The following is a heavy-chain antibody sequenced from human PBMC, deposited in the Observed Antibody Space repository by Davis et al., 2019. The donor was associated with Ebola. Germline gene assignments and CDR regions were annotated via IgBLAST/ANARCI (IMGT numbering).Heavy chain of an antibody. V-gene: IGHV1-69*06. Sequence: SVKVSCKASGGTFSSYAISWVRQAPGQGLEWMGGIIPIFGTANYAQKFQGRVTITADKSTSTAYMELRSLRSDDTAVYYCAREGTMVRGVIITYGMDVWGQGTTVTVSS. J-gene: IGHJ6*02. D-gene: IGHD3-10*01. CDR2: IIPIFGTA. CDR3: AREGTMVRGVIITYGMDV. CDR1: GGTFSSYA.